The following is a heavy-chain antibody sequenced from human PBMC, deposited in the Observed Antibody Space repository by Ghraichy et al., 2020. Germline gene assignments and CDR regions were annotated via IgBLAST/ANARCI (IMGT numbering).Heavy chain of an antibody. CDR3: ASGMATYVDGHGRVLDY. D-gene: IGHD3-9*01. J-gene: IGHJ4*02. Sequence: GGSLRLSCAASGFNFRDFAMHWVRQGPGKGLEWVASINWNSDSVDYADSVKGRFTISRDNAKNSLYLQMNTLRPDDTALYHCASGMATYVDGHGRVLDYWGQGTLVTVSS. CDR2: INWNSDSV. V-gene: IGHV3-9*01. CDR1: GFNFRDFA.